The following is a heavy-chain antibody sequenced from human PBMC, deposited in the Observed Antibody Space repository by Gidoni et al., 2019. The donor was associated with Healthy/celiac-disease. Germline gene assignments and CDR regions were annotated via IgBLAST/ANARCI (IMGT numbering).Heavy chain of an antibody. CDR1: GGSIRSRSYY. V-gene: IGHV4-39*01. CDR3: ARHRLRLPAAMSTPERSKGAALSDGMEV. Sequence: QLQLQESGPGLVKPSETLSLTCTVSGGSIRSRSYYWGWLRPPPGKGREGLGSMYYSGSTYYNPSLKSRGTISGDTSKNQFSLKRSSVNAADTAVYYWARHRLRLPAAMSTPERSKGAALSDGMEVWGQGTTVTVSS. J-gene: IGHJ6*01. CDR2: MYYSGST. D-gene: IGHD2-2*01.